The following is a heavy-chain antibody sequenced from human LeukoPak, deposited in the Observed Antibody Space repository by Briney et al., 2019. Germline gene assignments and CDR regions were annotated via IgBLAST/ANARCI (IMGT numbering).Heavy chain of an antibody. V-gene: IGHV3-23*01. CDR1: GHSFSSSA. J-gene: IGHJ3*02. CDR2: ISGSAYST. Sequence: GGSLRLSCAASGHSFSSSAMTWARQAPGKGLEWISAISGSAYSTSYADSVKGRFTISRDNSKNTLYLQMNSLRAEDTAIYYCARNTSGFKLGDAFDIWGQGTMVTVSS. CDR3: ARNTSGFKLGDAFDI. D-gene: IGHD3-22*01.